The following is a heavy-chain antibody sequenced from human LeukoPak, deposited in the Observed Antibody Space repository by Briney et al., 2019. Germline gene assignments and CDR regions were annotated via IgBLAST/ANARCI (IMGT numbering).Heavy chain of an antibody. D-gene: IGHD3-22*01. CDR1: GFTFSSYW. CDR3: ARISSDSISYYDH. CDR2: INSEGSTI. J-gene: IGHJ4*02. V-gene: IGHV3-74*01. Sequence: GGSLRLSCAASGFTFSSYWMHWVRQAPGKGLVWVSRINSEGSTISYADSVKGRFTISRDNAKNTLFLQMNSLRAEDTAVYYRARISSDSISYYDHWGQGTLVTVSS.